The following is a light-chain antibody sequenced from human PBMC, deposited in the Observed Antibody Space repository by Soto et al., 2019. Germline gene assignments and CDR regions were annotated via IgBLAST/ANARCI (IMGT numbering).Light chain of an antibody. V-gene: IGLV1-47*01. Sequence: QPVLTQPPSASGTPGQRVTIYCSGSSSNIGSNYVYWYQQLPGTAPKLLIYRNNQRPSGVPDRFSGSKSGTSAFLAISGLRSEDEADYYCAAWDDSLSGPVFGGGTKLTVL. CDR3: AAWDDSLSGPV. CDR2: RNN. CDR1: SSNIGSNY. J-gene: IGLJ2*01.